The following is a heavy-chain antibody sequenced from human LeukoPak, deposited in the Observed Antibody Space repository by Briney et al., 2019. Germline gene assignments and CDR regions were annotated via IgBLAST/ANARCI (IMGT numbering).Heavy chain of an antibody. CDR1: GSTFSNYD. CDR2: IGTAGDP. V-gene: IGHV3-13*05. CDR3: ARDLHYYDSSGYYYYYGMDV. J-gene: IGHJ6*02. Sequence: PGGSLRLSCAASGSTFSNYDMHWVRQATGKGLEWVSAIGTAGDPNYPGSVKGRFTISRENAKNSLYLQMNSLRAGDTAVYYCARDLHYYDSSGYYYYYGMDVWGQGTTVTVSS. D-gene: IGHD3-22*01.